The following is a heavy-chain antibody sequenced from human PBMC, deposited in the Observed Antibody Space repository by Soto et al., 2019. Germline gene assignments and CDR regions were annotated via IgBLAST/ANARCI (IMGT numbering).Heavy chain of an antibody. V-gene: IGHV1-69*08. J-gene: IGHJ4*02. CDR1: GGTFSSYI. CDR3: ARFPQTAIVGAAYFDY. D-gene: IGHD1-26*01. Sequence: QVQLVQSGAEVKKPGSSVKVSCKASGGTFSSYIISWVRQAPGQGLEWMGRIIPILGTANYAQKFQGRVTMTADKSTSTAYMELSSLRSEDTAVYYCARFPQTAIVGAAYFDYWGQGTLVTVSS. CDR2: IIPILGTA.